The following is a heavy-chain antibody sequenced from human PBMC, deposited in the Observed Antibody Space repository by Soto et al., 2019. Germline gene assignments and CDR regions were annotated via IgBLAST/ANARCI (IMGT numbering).Heavy chain of an antibody. CDR3: ARERVRENWGYYYYGMDV. V-gene: IGHV3-23*01. Sequence: EVQLLESGGGLVQPGGSLRLSCAASGFTFASYAMSWVRQAPGKGLEWVSGISGSGGNTYNADSVKGRFTISRDNSKNTLYLQMNSLRAEDTAVYYCARERVRENWGYYYYGMDVWGQGTTVTVSS. J-gene: IGHJ6*02. CDR1: GFTFASYA. CDR2: ISGSGGNT. D-gene: IGHD7-27*01.